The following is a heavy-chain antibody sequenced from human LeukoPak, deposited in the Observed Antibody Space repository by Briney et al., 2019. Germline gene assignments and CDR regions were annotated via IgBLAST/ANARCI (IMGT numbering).Heavy chain of an antibody. J-gene: IGHJ4*02. CDR1: GYTFTSYG. V-gene: IGHV1-46*01. CDR2: INPSGGST. Sequence: ASVKVSCKASGYTFTSYGISWVRQAPGQGLEWMGIINPSGGSTSYAQKFQGRVTMTRDMSTSTVYMELSSLRSEDTAVYYCASGRGQRFLEWLLFDYWGQGTLVTVSS. CDR3: ASGRGQRFLEWLLFDY. D-gene: IGHD3-3*01.